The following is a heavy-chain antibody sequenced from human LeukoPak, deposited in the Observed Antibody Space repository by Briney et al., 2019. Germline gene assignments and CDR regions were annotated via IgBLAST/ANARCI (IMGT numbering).Heavy chain of an antibody. V-gene: IGHV3-20*04. CDR3: ARADIVVVPAAIDYYYMDV. D-gene: IGHD2-2*02. CDR2: INWNGGST. Sequence: GGSLRLSCAASGFTFDDYAMHWVRQAPGKGLEWVSGINWNGGSTGYADSVKGRFTISRDNAKNSLYLQMNRLRAEDTALYYCARADIVVVPAAIDYYYMDVWGKGTTVTVSS. CDR1: GFTFDDYA. J-gene: IGHJ6*03.